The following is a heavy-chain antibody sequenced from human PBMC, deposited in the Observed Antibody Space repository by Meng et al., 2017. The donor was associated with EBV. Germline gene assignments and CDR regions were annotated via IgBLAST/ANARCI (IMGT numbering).Heavy chain of an antibody. V-gene: IGHV1-18*01. J-gene: IGHJ4*02. CDR3: ARGLDYFDY. CDR1: GYTFTRDG. Sequence: VEVVQTGDRVKKPWASVKVSCKASGYTFTRDGISWVRQAPGQGLEWIGCISASNGNTNYEQKLQGRVTMTTDTSTRTAYMELRSLRSDDTAVYYCARGLDYFDYWGQGTLVTVSS. CDR2: ISASNGNT.